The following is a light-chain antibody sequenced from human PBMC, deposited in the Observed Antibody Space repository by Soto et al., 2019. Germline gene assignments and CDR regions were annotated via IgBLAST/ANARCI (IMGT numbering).Light chain of an antibody. CDR3: AAWDDSLSGLV. V-gene: IGLV1-47*01. CDR2: RNN. J-gene: IGLJ2*01. Sequence: QSVLTQPPSASGTPGQRVTISCSGSSSNIGSNYVYWYQQLPATAPKLLIYRNNQRPSGGPDRFSGSKSATSASLAISWLRSADEADYYCAAWDDSLSGLVFGGGTKLTVL. CDR1: SSNIGSNY.